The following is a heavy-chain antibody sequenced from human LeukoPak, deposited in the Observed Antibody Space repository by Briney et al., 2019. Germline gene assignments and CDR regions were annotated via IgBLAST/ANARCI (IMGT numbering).Heavy chain of an antibody. J-gene: IGHJ4*02. CDR1: RGSISSYY. V-gene: IGHV4-4*07. Sequence: SETLSLTCTVSRGSISSYYWSWIRQPAGKGLEWIGHIYTSETTYYNPSLKSRVTMSVDTSKNQFSLKLTSVTAADTAIYYCARWAAAGTSDYWGQGTLVTVSS. CDR2: IYTSETT. D-gene: IGHD6-13*01. CDR3: ARWAAAGTSDY.